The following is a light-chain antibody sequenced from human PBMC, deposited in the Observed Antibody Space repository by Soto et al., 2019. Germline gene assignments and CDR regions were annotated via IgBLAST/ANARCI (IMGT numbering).Light chain of an antibody. CDR2: AAS. CDR3: QQSNSSPTT. Sequence: DIQMTQYPSYLSASVEDRVIITCRASQSISNHLHWNQQKPVKAPKLLIFAASRLQSGVPSRFSGNRTGPDFNLTISTLQPEDFATYYCQQSNSSPTTFGEGTNVEIK. J-gene: IGKJ1*01. V-gene: IGKV1-39*01. CDR1: QSISNH.